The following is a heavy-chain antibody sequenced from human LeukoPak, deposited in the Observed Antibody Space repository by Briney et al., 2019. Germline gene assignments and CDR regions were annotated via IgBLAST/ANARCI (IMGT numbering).Heavy chain of an antibody. CDR2: ISWNSGSI. Sequence: PGGSLRLSCAASGFTFRRYAMHWVRQAPRKGLEWVSGISWNSGSIGYADSVKGRFTISRDNAKNSLYLQMNSLRAEDMALYYCARTFYYYYYMDVWGKGTTVTVSS. CDR1: GFTFRRYA. J-gene: IGHJ6*03. D-gene: IGHD2-2*01. V-gene: IGHV3-9*03. CDR3: ARTFYYYYYMDV.